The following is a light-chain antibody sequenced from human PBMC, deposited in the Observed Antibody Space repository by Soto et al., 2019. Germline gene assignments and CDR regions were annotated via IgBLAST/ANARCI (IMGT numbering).Light chain of an antibody. J-gene: IGKJ5*01. Sequence: EIVLTQSPATLSLSPGERATLSCRASQSVDTNLACYVQKPGQAPRRLMYGVSTWGTGVTARFSGSGSGTEFTLTISSLQSEDFAIYYCQQYKSWPITFGQGTRLEIK. CDR1: QSVDTN. V-gene: IGKV3D-15*01. CDR3: QQYKSWPIT. CDR2: GVS.